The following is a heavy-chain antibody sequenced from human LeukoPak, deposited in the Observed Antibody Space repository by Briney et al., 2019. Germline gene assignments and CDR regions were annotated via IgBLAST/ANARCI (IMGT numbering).Heavy chain of an antibody. CDR2: INPNSGDT. Sequence: ASVKVSCKASGYTITGYYIHWVRQAPGQGPEWMGWINPNSGDTNYAQKFQGRVTMTRDTSINTAFMELSRLRSGDTAVYYCARDRHWNQGNFDYWGQGTLVTVSS. V-gene: IGHV1-2*02. D-gene: IGHD1-1*01. CDR3: ARDRHWNQGNFDY. CDR1: GYTITGYY. J-gene: IGHJ4*02.